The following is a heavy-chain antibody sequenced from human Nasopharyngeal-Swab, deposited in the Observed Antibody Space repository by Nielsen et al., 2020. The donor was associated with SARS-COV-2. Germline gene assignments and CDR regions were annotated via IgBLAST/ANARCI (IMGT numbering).Heavy chain of an antibody. D-gene: IGHD3-3*01. CDR3: ARGSVYHTLLY. J-gene: IGHJ4*02. Sequence: GESLKISCAASGFTFSTYNMNWVRQAPGKGLEWVSSISTTNGSMDYADSVRGRFTISRDNAMNSLFLQMNNLRAEDTAVYYCARGSVYHTLLYWGQGTLVTVS. V-gene: IGHV3-21*01. CDR1: GFTFSTYN. CDR2: ISTTNGSM.